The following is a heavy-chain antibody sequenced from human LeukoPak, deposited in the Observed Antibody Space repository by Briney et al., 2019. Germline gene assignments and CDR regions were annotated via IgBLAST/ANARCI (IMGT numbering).Heavy chain of an antibody. CDR3: ARGYDGSGYYYVEDTNWFDP. CDR1: GYTFTSYD. J-gene: IGHJ5*02. Sequence: GASVKVSCKASGYTFTSYDINWVRQATGQGLEWMGWMNPNSGNTGYAQKFQGRVTMTRNTSISTAYMELSSLRSEDTAVYYCARGYDGSGYYYVEDTNWFDPWGQGTLVTVSS. D-gene: IGHD3-22*01. V-gene: IGHV1-8*01. CDR2: MNPNSGNT.